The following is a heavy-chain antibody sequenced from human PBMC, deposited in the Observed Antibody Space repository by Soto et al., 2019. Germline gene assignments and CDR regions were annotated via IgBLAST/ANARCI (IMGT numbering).Heavy chain of an antibody. CDR1: GFTFSGSA. V-gene: IGHV3-73*01. Sequence: GGSLRLSCAASGFTFSGSAMHWVRQASGKGLEWVGRIRSKANSYATAYAASVKGRFTISRDDSKNTAYLQMNSLKTEDTAVYYCTRQPYNWNYDVLFDPWGQGTLVTVSS. D-gene: IGHD1-7*01. CDR2: IRSKANSYAT. CDR3: TRQPYNWNYDVLFDP. J-gene: IGHJ5*02.